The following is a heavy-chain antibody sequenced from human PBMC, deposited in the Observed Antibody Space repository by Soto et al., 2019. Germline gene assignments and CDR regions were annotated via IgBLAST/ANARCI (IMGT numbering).Heavy chain of an antibody. V-gene: IGHV3-53*01. J-gene: IGHJ5*02. CDR2: IYSGGST. Sequence: LRLSCAASGFTVSSNYMSWVRQAPGKGLEWVSVIYSGGSTYYADSMKGRFTISRDNSKNTLYLQMNSLRAEDTAVYYCARESSRGGFDPWGQGTLVTVSS. CDR1: GFTVSSNY. CDR3: ARESSRGGFDP.